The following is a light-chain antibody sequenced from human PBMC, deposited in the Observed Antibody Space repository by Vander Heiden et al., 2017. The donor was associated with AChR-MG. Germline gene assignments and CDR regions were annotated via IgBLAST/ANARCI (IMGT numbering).Light chain of an antibody. CDR2: GDT. CDR1: SSNIGAGYG. Sequence: QSVLTQPPSVSGAPGPRFTISCTGSSSNIGAGYGVHWYQQLPGRAPKLLIYGDTNRPSGVPDRFSGSKSGNSASLAITGLQAEDEADFYCQSYDSSLSGSKVFGGGTKLTVL. V-gene: IGLV1-40*01. CDR3: QSYDSSLSGSKV. J-gene: IGLJ2*01.